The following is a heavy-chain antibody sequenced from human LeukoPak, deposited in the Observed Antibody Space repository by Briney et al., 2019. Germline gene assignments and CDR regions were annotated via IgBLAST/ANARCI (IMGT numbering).Heavy chain of an antibody. J-gene: IGHJ4*02. CDR2: IKQDGSEK. D-gene: IGHD4-17*01. V-gene: IGHV3-7*01. CDR1: GFTLSSYW. CDR3: ARVYRILRYGDYQYYFDY. Sequence: GGSLRLSCAASGFTLSSYWMSWVRQAPGKGLEWVANIKQDGSEKYYVDSVKGRFTISRDNAKNSLYLQMNSLRAEDTAVYYCARVYRILRYGDYQYYFDYWGQGTLVTVSS.